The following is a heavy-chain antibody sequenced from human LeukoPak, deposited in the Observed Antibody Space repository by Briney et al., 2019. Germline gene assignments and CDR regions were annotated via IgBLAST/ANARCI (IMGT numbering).Heavy chain of an antibody. D-gene: IGHD6-13*01. J-gene: IGHJ4*02. V-gene: IGHV1-2*02. CDR3: ARMGQPLETPLVYFDY. CDR2: SNPNSGGT. CDR1: VYTFTGYY. Sequence: TSVKVFCKASVYTFTGYYMHWVRQAPRQGPEWMGWSNPNSGGTNYAQKFHGRVTMTRDTSISTASMELSRLRSDDTAVYYCARMGQPLETPLVYFDYWGQGTLVTVSS.